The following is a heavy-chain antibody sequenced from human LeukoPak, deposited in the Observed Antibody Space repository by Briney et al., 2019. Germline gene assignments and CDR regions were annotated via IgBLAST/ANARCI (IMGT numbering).Heavy chain of an antibody. Sequence: GGSLRLSCAASGFTFSSYAMQWVRQAPGRGLEWVAGISYDGSKKYYADSVKGRFTISRDNSKNTLYLQMNSLRAEDTAVYYCARDTLEMATIQFDYWGQGTLVTVSS. V-gene: IGHV3-30-3*01. J-gene: IGHJ4*02. CDR1: GFTFSSYA. CDR3: ARDTLEMATIQFDY. CDR2: ISYDGSKK. D-gene: IGHD5-24*01.